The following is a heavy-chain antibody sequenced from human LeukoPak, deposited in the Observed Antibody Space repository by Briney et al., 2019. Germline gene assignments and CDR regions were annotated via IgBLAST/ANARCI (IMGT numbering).Heavy chain of an antibody. J-gene: IGHJ4*02. CDR3: ARGEGYYDSSGYYSPHDY. D-gene: IGHD3-22*01. CDR2: IIPIFGTA. Sequence: ASVKVSCKASGGTFSSYAISWVRQAPGQGLEWMGGIIPIFGTANYAQKFQGRVTITADESTSTAYMELSSLRSEDTAVYHCARGEGYYDSSGYYSPHDYWGQGTLVTVSS. CDR1: GGTFSSYA. V-gene: IGHV1-69*13.